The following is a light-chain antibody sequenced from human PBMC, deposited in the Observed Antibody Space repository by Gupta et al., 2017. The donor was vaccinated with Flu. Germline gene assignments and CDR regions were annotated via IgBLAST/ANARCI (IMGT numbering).Light chain of an antibody. CDR2: GDN. J-gene: IGLJ3*02. Sequence: QSVLTQPPSVSGAPGQMVTTSCTGSRSNIGAGYDVHWYQQLPGTAPKLLIYGDNNRPSGVPDRFSGSKSGTSASLAITGLQAEDEADYYCQSYDSSLSGTVFGGGTKLTVL. CDR3: QSYDSSLSGTV. V-gene: IGLV1-40*01. CDR1: RSNIGAGYD.